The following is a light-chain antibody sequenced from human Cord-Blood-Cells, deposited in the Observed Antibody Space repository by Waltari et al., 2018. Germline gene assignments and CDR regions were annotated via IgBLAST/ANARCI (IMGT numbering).Light chain of an antibody. CDR1: QGISSY. CDR2: AAS. CDR3: QQLNSYPYT. Sequence: DIQLTQSPSFLSAAVGDRVPITCRAGQGISSYLAWYQQKPGKAPKLLIYAASTLQSGVPSSLSGSGSGTEFTLTISSLQPEDFATYYCQQLNSYPYTFGQGTKLEIK. J-gene: IGKJ2*01. V-gene: IGKV1-9*01.